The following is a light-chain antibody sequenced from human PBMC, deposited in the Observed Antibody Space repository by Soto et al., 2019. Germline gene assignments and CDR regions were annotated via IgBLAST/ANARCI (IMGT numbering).Light chain of an antibody. CDR3: QQCHSTPYT. Sequence: DIQMTQSPASLSASVGDRATITCRASQNIRNYLNWYQQKPGDAPKLLIYAASTLQDAVPSRFSGSGSGTDGTLNISSLQPQDFATYHCQQCHSTPYTFGQGTRLE. CDR1: QNIRNY. V-gene: IGKV1-39*01. J-gene: IGKJ2*01. CDR2: AAS.